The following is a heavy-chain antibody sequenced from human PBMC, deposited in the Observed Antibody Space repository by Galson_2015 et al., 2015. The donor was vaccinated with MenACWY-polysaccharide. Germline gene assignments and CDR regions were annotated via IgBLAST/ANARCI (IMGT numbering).Heavy chain of an antibody. D-gene: IGHD6-19*01. CDR2: ISYDGSNK. J-gene: IGHJ4*02. CDR1: GFTFSSYG. V-gene: IGHV3-30*18. CDR3: AKTLSSSGWYAFDY. Sequence: SLRLSCAASGFTFSSYGMHWVRQAPGKGLEWVAVISYDGSNKYYADSVKGRFTISRDNSKNTLYLQMNSLRAEDTAVYYCAKTLSSSGWYAFDYRGQGTLVTVSS.